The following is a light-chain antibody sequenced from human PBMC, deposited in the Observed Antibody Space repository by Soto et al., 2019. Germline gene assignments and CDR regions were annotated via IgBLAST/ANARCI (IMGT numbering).Light chain of an antibody. CDR3: QQYNNWPPWT. V-gene: IGKV3D-15*01. CDR1: QSVSSN. J-gene: IGKJ1*01. CDR2: GAS. Sequence: EIVVTQSPATLSGSPGERATLSCRASQSVSSNLAWYQQKPGQAPRLLIYGASTRATGIPARFSGSGFGTEFTLTISSLQSEDFAVYYCQQYNNWPPWTFGQGTKVDIK.